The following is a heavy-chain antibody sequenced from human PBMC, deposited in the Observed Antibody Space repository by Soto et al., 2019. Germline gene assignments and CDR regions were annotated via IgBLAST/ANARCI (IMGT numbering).Heavy chain of an antibody. CDR2: INIVGGAT. CDR3: TKNYYFDS. V-gene: IGHV3-23*01. Sequence: GGSLRLSCVASGFTFSNYAMSWVRQAPAKAPEWVSSINIVGGATNYADSVRGRFAMSRDDSTNTVFLQMNSLRADDTAVYYCTKNYYFDSWGQGTLVTVSS. CDR1: GFTFSNYA. J-gene: IGHJ4*02.